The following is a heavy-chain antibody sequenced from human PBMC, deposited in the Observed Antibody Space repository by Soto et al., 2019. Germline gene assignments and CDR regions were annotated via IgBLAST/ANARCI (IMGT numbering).Heavy chain of an antibody. J-gene: IGHJ4*02. V-gene: IGHV4-59*01. CDR1: GGSISSYY. CDR3: AAPPRY. Sequence: QVQLQESGPGLVKPSETLSLTCTVSGGSISSYYWSWSRQPPGKGLEWIGYIYDSGSTNYNPSLKSRVTISVDTSTNQFSLKLTSVTAADTAVYYCAAPPRYWGQGTLVTVSS. CDR2: IYDSGST. D-gene: IGHD6-6*01.